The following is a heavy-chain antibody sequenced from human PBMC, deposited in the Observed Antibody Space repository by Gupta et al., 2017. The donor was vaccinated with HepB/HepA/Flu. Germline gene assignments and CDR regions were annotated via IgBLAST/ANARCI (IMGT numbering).Heavy chain of an antibody. V-gene: IGHV3-15*01. CDR1: GFTLNNAW. J-gene: IGHJ3*01. CDR3: ATRISDGNDYSAFNV. CDR2: IKSKTYGDTT. D-gene: IGHD4-11*01. Sequence: EVRLVESGGGLVKPGGSLRLSCASSGFTLNNAWMNWVRQAPGKGLEWVGRIKSKTYGDTTDYAAPVKDTFTVSRDDSKNTLHLQMNSLKSEDTAVYYCATRISDGNDYSAFNVWGQGTMVTVSS.